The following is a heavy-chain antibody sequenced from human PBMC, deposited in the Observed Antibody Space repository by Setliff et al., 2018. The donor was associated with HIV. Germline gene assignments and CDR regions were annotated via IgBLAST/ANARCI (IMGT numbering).Heavy chain of an antibody. CDR1: GGSISSHY. CDR2: IYYSGST. D-gene: IGHD3-22*01. V-gene: IGHV4-59*11. CDR3: ARVYDSSGYYFDF. J-gene: IGHJ4*02. Sequence: SETLSLTCTVSGGSISSHYWSWIRQPPGKGLEWIGYIYYSGSTNYNPSLKSRVTISVDTSKNQFSLKLSSVTAADTAVYYCARVYDSSGYYFDFWGQGTLVTVSS.